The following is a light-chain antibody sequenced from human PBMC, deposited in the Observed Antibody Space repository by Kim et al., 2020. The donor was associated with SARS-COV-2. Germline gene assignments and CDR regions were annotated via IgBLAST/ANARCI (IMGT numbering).Light chain of an antibody. CDR2: AAS. CDR3: QQSHTAPLLT. V-gene: IGKV1-39*01. J-gene: IGKJ4*01. CDR1: QSISTY. Sequence: DIQMTQSPSSLAASVGDRVTIACRASQSISTYLNWYQQKPGKAPKLLIYAASRLQSGVPSRFSGSGSGTDFTLTISNLQPEDFATYYCQQSHTAPLLTFGGGTKV.